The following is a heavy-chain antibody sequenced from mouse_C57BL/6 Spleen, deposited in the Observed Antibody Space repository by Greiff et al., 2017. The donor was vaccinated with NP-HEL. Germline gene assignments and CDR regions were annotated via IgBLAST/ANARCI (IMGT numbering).Heavy chain of an antibody. D-gene: IGHD2-4*01. Sequence: VQGVESGAELVRPGTSVKVSCKASGYAFTNYLIEWVKQRPGQGLEWIGVINPGSGGTNYNEKFKGQATLTADKSSSTAYMQRSSLTSEDSAVYFCARGRGYDSPFAYWGQGTLVTVSA. CDR3: ARGRGYDSPFAY. CDR2: INPGSGGT. J-gene: IGHJ3*01. CDR1: GYAFTNYL. V-gene: IGHV1-54*01.